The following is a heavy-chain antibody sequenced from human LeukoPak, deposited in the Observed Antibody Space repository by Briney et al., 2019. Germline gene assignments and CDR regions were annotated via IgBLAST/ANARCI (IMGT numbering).Heavy chain of an antibody. V-gene: IGHV4-59*01. D-gene: IGHD4-17*01. CDR3: ARDRAYGDYYTPFDY. Sequence: PSETLSLTCTVSGGSISSYYWSWIRQPPGKGLEWLGYIYYSGSTNYNPSLKSRVTISVDTSKNQFSLKLSSVTAADTAVYYCARDRAYGDYYTPFDYWGQGTLVTVSS. CDR1: GGSISSYY. CDR2: IYYSGST. J-gene: IGHJ4*02.